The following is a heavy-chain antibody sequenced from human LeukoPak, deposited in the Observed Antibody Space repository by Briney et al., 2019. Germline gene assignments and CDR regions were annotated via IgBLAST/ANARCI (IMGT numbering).Heavy chain of an antibody. Sequence: GGSLRLSCAASGFTFDDYAMHWVRQAPGKGLEWVAFIRYDGDGSTISYTGSVKGRFTISRDNSNNTLFLQMNSLREADTGVYFCAKDSAYDFWSGMTRQLDSWGQGTLVIVSS. CDR3: AKDSAYDFWSGMTRQLDS. V-gene: IGHV3-30*02. J-gene: IGHJ4*02. D-gene: IGHD3-3*01. CDR1: GFTFDDYA. CDR2: IRYDGDGSTI.